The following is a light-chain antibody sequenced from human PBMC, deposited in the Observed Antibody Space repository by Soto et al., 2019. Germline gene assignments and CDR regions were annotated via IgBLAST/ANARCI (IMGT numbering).Light chain of an antibody. CDR3: QQHNSSRRT. J-gene: IGKJ4*01. V-gene: IGKV1-5*01. Sequence: DIQMTQSPATLSASPGDRVTLSCRASESISSRLAWYQQKPGQAPKLLIYAASSWDSGIPARFSGSGSGTDFTLTISSLQPEDFAAYYCQQHNSSRRTFGEGTKVDIK. CDR1: ESISSR. CDR2: AAS.